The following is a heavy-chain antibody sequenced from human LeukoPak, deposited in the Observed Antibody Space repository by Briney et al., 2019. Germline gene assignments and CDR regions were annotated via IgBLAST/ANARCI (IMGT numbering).Heavy chain of an antibody. V-gene: IGHV4-34*01. D-gene: IGHD3-16*02. CDR1: GGSFSGYY. J-gene: IGHJ4*02. CDR3: ATLVWGSYRPNDY. CDR2: INHSGST. Sequence: SETLSLTCAVYGGSFSGYYWSWIRQPPGKGLEWIGEINHSGSTNYNPSLKSRVTISVDTSKNQFSLKLSSVTAADTAVYYWATLVWGSYRPNDYWGQGTLVTVSS.